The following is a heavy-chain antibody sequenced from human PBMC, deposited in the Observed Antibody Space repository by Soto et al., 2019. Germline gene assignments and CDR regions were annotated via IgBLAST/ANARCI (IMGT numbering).Heavy chain of an antibody. V-gene: IGHV4-4*02. CDR3: ARDRGYCSGGSCYNLDY. D-gene: IGHD2-15*01. CDR1: VGSISSSNW. CDR2: IYHSGST. Sequence: AETLSLTCSVSVGSISSSNWWSLVRQPPGKGLEWIGEIYHSGSTNYNPSLKSRVTISVDKSKNQFSLKLSSVTAADTAVYYCARDRGYCSGGSCYNLDYWGQGTLVTVSS. J-gene: IGHJ4*02.